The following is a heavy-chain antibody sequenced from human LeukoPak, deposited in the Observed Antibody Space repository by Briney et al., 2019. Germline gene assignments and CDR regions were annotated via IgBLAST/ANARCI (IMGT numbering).Heavy chain of an antibody. Sequence: SVTLSLTCTVSSGSISSYYWRWLRQPPGKGLEWFRYIYYSGTNNYNTFLKSRVTISVDSSRNHFFLKLSSVTAADAAVYYCAGVLLWFGEFSDFDAWGHGTMVTVSS. CDR2: IYYSGTN. CDR3: AGVLLWFGEFSDFDA. CDR1: SGSISSYY. J-gene: IGHJ5*01. V-gene: IGHV4-59*01. D-gene: IGHD3-10*01.